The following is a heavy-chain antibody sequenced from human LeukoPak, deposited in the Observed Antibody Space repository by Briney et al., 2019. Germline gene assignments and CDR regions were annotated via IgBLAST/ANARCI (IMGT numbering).Heavy chain of an antibody. Sequence: ASVKVFCKASGYTFTGYYMHWVRQAPGQGVEWMGWINPNSGGTNYAQKFQGRVTMTRDTSISTAYMELSRLRSDDTAVYYCARLRTRLLWFGESSHSDYWGQGTLVTVSS. D-gene: IGHD3-10*01. CDR1: GYTFTGYY. CDR3: ARLRTRLLWFGESSHSDY. CDR2: INPNSGGT. J-gene: IGHJ4*02. V-gene: IGHV1-2*02.